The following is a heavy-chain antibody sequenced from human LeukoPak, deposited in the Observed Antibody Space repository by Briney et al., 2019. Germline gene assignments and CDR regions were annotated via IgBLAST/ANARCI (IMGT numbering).Heavy chain of an antibody. CDR3: ARDYYGSGVDY. V-gene: IGHV3-21*01. D-gene: IGHD3-10*01. J-gene: IGHJ4*02. CDR2: ISSSSYI. Sequence: AGGSLRLSCAASGFTFSSYSMNWVRQAPGKGLEWVSSISSSSYIYYADSVKGRFTISRDNAKNSLYLQMNSLRAEDTAVYYCARDYYGSGVDYWGQGTLVTVSS. CDR1: GFTFSSYS.